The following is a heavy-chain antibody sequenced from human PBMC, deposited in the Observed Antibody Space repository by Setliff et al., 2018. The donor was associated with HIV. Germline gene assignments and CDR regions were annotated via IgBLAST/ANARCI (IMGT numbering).Heavy chain of an antibody. D-gene: IGHD3-9*01. V-gene: IGHV1-18*01. CDR1: GYTFINYG. CDR3: AGSILTGYYTFGADY. Sequence: ASVKVSCKASGYTFINYGFSWVRQAPGQGPEWMGWISAYNGNTNYAQKLQGRVTMTTDTSTSTAYMELRSLRSDDTAVYYCAGSILTGYYTFGADYWGQGTLVTVSS. CDR2: ISAYNGNT. J-gene: IGHJ4*02.